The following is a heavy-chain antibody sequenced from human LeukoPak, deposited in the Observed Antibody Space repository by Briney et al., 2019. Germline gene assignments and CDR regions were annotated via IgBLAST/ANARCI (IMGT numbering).Heavy chain of an antibody. D-gene: IGHD3-22*01. J-gene: IGHJ2*01. CDR2: IYYSGST. CDR3: ASRPGDHYDSWYFDL. CDR1: GGSISSGDYS. Sequence: PSETLSLTCTVSGGSISSGDYSWSWIRQPPGKGLEWIGYIYYSGSTYYNPSLKSRVTISVDTSKNQFSLKLSSVTAADTAVYYCASRPGDHYDSWYFDLWGRGTLVTVSS. V-gene: IGHV4-30-4*01.